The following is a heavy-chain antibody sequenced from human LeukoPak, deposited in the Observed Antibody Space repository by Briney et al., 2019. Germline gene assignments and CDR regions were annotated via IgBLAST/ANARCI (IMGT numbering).Heavy chain of an antibody. D-gene: IGHD3-16*01. J-gene: IGHJ4*02. CDR1: GGSISDYY. Sequence: SSETLSLTCTVSGGSISDYYRGWIRQPPGKGLEWIGYFYNSGSSTYNPSLKSRVTISVDTSKEQFSLKVNSVTAADTAVYYCTRGAGWLIDYWGQGILVTVSS. V-gene: IGHV4-59*01. CDR2: FYNSGSS. CDR3: TRGAGWLIDY.